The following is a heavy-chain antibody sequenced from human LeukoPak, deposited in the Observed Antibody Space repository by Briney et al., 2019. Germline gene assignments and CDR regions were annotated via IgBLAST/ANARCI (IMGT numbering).Heavy chain of an antibody. Sequence: GGSLRLSCAASGFTFSSYWMNWVRQAPGKGLEWVSSISRSATTIYYADSVKGRFTISRDNAKNSLYLQMNSLRAEDTAVYFCARVGALSSSWLLYWGQGTLVTVSS. V-gene: IGHV3-48*04. D-gene: IGHD6-13*01. CDR1: GFTFSSYW. CDR2: ISRSATTI. J-gene: IGHJ4*02. CDR3: ARVGALSSSWLLY.